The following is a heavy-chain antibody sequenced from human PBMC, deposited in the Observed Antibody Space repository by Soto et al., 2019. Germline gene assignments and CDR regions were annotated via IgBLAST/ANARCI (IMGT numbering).Heavy chain of an antibody. D-gene: IGHD2-15*01. Sequence: QVQLQQWGAGLLKPSETLSLTCAVHGGSLSGSYWSWIRQPPGTGLEWIGEIHHSGSTYYNPSLKSRVTLSVDTSKNQFSLKLNSVTAADTAVYYCASPGYCSDGTCYPDYWGQGTLVTVSS. J-gene: IGHJ4*02. CDR1: GGSLSGSY. CDR3: ASPGYCSDGTCYPDY. CDR2: IHHSGST. V-gene: IGHV4-34*01.